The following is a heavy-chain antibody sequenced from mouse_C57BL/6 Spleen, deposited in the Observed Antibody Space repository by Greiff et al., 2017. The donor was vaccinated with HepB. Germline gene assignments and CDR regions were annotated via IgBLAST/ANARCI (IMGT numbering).Heavy chain of an antibody. CDR1: GYTFTDYE. CDR3: TRYYGNYFDY. D-gene: IGHD2-1*01. CDR2: IDPETGGT. J-gene: IGHJ2*01. Sequence: QVHVKQSGAELVRPGASVTLSCKASGYTFTDYEMHWVKQTPVHGLEWIGAIDPETGGTAYNQKFKGKAILTADKSSSTAYMELRSLTSEDSAVYYCTRYYGNYFDYWGQGTTLTVSS. V-gene: IGHV1-15*01.